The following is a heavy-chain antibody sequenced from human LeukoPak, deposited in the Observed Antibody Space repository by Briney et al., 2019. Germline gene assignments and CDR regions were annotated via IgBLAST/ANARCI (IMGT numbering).Heavy chain of an antibody. CDR2: ISAYNGNT. Sequence: GASVKVSCKASGYTFTSYGISWVRQAPGQGLEWMGWISAYNGNTNYAQKLQGRVTMTTDTSTSTAYMELRSLRSDDTAVYYCARLSLYYYDSSGYPLLPGGAFDIWGQGAMVTVSS. D-gene: IGHD3-22*01. CDR1: GYTFTSYG. J-gene: IGHJ3*02. V-gene: IGHV1-18*01. CDR3: ARLSLYYYDSSGYPLLPGGAFDI.